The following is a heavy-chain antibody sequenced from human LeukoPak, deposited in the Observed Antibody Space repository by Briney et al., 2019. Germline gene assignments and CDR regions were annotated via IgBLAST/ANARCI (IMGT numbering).Heavy chain of an antibody. J-gene: IGHJ4*02. CDR1: GFSFTNYS. CDR3: ARDRDPYYDYLWGNYRPSYFDD. Sequence: GGSLRLSCAASGFSFTNYSMNWVRQAPGKGLEWVSSISSSSSYIYYADSVKGRFTISRDNTKNSLYLQMNSLRAEDTAVYYCARDRDPYYDYLWGNYRPSYFDDWGQGTLVTVSS. D-gene: IGHD3-16*02. CDR2: ISSSSSYI. V-gene: IGHV3-21*01.